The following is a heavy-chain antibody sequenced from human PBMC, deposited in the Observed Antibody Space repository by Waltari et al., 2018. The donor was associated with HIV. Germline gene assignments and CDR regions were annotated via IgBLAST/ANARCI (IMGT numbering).Heavy chain of an antibody. CDR1: GLTFTTCW. CDR2: INQDGSQR. J-gene: IGHJ5*01. CDR3: ARDNVVSFDS. D-gene: IGHD2-15*01. Sequence: EVQLVESGGGLVQPGGSLRLSCAASGLTFTTCWMSWVRQAPGKGLEWVASINQDGSQRYSVDSVKGRFSISRDNAKNSLYLQMNSLRVEDSAVYYCARDNVVSFDSWGQGTLVTVSS. V-gene: IGHV3-7*01.